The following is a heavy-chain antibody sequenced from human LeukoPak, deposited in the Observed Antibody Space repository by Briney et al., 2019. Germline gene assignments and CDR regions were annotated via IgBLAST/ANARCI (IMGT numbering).Heavy chain of an antibody. J-gene: IGHJ5*02. CDR3: ARHLADYSNYFYWFDP. CDR1: GGSLSSSSYY. CDR2: IYYSGST. Sequence: SETLSLTCTVSGGSLSSSSYYWGWIRQPPGKGLEWIGSIYYSGSTYYNPSLKSRVTISVDTSKNQFSLKLSSVTAADTAVYYCARHLADYSNYFYWFDPWGQGTLVTVSS. D-gene: IGHD4-11*01. V-gene: IGHV4-39*01.